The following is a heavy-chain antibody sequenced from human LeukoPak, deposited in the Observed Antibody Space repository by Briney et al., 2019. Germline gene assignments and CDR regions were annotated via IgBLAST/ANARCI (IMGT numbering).Heavy chain of an antibody. Sequence: ASVNVSCKASGYTFTGYYIHWVRQAAGQGLEWMGWINPNSGGTNYAQTFQGRVTMTRDTSVSTAYMELGRLRSDDTAVYYCARGGPDGGNRVVVAATYDYWGQGTLVTVSS. CDR1: GYTFTGYY. CDR2: INPNSGGT. J-gene: IGHJ4*02. D-gene: IGHD2-15*01. V-gene: IGHV1-2*02. CDR3: ARGGPDGGNRVVVAATYDY.